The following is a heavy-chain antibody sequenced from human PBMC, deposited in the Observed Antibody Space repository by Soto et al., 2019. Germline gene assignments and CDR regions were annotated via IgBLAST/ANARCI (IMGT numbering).Heavy chain of an antibody. CDR1: GFTFSNHG. CDR2: ISYEETNE. Sequence: PGGSLRLSCVASGFTFSNHGMHWVRQAPGKGLEWLAVISYEETNEHYVESVKGRFTISRDNSKNALYLQMNRLRPEDTAVYRCAKDLTSTISDYGMDVWGQGTTVTVSS. CDR3: AKDLTSTISDYGMDV. J-gene: IGHJ6*02. D-gene: IGHD2-21*01. V-gene: IGHV3-30*18.